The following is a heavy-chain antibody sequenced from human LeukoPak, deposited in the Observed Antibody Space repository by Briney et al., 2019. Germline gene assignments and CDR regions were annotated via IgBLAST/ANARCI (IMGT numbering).Heavy chain of an antibody. Sequence: GGSLRLSCAASGFTFSSYVMHWVRQAPGKGLEWVSAISGSGGSTYYADSVKGRFTISRDNSKNTLYLQMNSLRAEDTAVYYCAKDGGESYDSSGYYPDYWGQGTLVTVSS. V-gene: IGHV3-23*01. CDR2: ISGSGGST. CDR3: AKDGGESYDSSGYYPDY. J-gene: IGHJ4*02. CDR1: GFTFSSYV. D-gene: IGHD3-22*01.